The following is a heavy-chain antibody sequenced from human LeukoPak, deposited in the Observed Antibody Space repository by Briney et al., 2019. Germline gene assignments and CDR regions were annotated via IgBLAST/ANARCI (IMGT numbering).Heavy chain of an antibody. Sequence: GGSLRLSCAASGFTFSSYGMHWVRQAPGKGLEWVAVISYDGSNKYYADSVKGQFTISRDNSKNTLYLQMNRLRAEDTAVYYCAKDRGYDFWSGYYLDYWGQGTLVTVSS. V-gene: IGHV3-30*18. CDR2: ISYDGSNK. CDR1: GFTFSSYG. J-gene: IGHJ4*02. D-gene: IGHD3-3*01. CDR3: AKDRGYDFWSGYYLDY.